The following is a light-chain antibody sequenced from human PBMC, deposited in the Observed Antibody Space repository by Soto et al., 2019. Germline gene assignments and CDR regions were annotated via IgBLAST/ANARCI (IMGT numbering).Light chain of an antibody. CDR3: QQYINLWT. V-gene: IGKV3-15*01. CDR1: QSVSSN. CDR2: GAS. Sequence: EIVMTQSPSTVSVSPVERATLSCRASQSVSSNLAWYQQKPGQSPRLLIYGASTRATGVPARFSGSGSGTEFTLTISSLQSEDFAVYYCQQYINLWTFGQGTKVDIK. J-gene: IGKJ1*01.